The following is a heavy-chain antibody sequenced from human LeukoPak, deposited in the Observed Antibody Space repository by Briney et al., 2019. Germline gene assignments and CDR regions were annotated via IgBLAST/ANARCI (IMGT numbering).Heavy chain of an antibody. V-gene: IGHV1-24*01. Sequence: GASVKVSCKVSGYTLTELSMHWVRQAPGKGLEWMGCFDPEDGETNYAQKFQGRVTMTEDTSTDTAYMELSSLRSEDTAVYYCAAGGGIAAAGSIYYGMDVWGKGTTVTVSS. CDR2: FDPEDGET. CDR3: AAGGGIAAAGSIYYGMDV. CDR1: GYTLTELS. J-gene: IGHJ6*04. D-gene: IGHD6-13*01.